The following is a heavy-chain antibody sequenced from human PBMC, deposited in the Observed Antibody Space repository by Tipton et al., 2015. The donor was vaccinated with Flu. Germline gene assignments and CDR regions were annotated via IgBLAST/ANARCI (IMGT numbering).Heavy chain of an antibody. V-gene: IGHV4-39*07. CDR2: IYYSGST. J-gene: IGHJ6*02. CDR1: GDSISSSSYY. CDR3: ARDRSDPSGYNSGLPLYYYYYYGMDV. Sequence: TLSLTCTVSGDSISSSSYYWGWIRQPPGKGLEWIGSIYYSGSTYYNPSLKSRVTISVDTSKNQFSLQLSSVTAADTAVYYCARDRSDPSGYNSGLPLYYYYYYGMDVWGQGTTVTVSS. D-gene: IGHD5-18*01.